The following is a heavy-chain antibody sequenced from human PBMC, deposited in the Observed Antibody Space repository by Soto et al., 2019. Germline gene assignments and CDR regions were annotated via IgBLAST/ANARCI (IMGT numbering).Heavy chain of an antibody. Sequence: GGSLRLSXAGSGFIFSAYGMSWVRQAPGKGLEWVSGISGSGSSTYYADSVRGRLIISRDNSKNTLYLQMKSLRGEDTAVYYCAKDYKYDSSGYPFDYWGQGTLVTVSS. CDR1: GFIFSAYG. CDR3: AKDYKYDSSGYPFDY. J-gene: IGHJ4*02. V-gene: IGHV3-23*01. D-gene: IGHD3-22*01. CDR2: ISGSGSST.